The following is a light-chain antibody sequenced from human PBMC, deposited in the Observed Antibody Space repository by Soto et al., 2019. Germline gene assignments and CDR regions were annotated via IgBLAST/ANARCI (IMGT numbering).Light chain of an antibody. CDR3: GTWDSSLSSWV. Sequence: QSVLTQPPSVSAAPGQKVTISCSGSSSNIGNNYVSWYQQLPGTAPKLLIHENNKRPSGIPDRFAGSQSGTSATLGMTGIQTGDEADYYCGTWDSSLSSWVFGGGTQLTVL. V-gene: IGLV1-51*02. CDR2: ENN. CDR1: SSNIGNNY. J-gene: IGLJ3*02.